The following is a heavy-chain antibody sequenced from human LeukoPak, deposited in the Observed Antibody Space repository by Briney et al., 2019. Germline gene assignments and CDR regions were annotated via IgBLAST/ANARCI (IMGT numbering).Heavy chain of an antibody. CDR2: INPNSGDT. CDR3: ARSQILDY. Sequence: ASVKVSCKASGYTFNNYYMHWVRQAPGQGLEWMGWINPNSGDTNYAQKFQGRVTMTRDTSISTAYMELSRLRSDDTAVYYCARSQILDYWGQGTLVTVSS. D-gene: IGHD5-18*01. V-gene: IGHV1-2*02. CDR1: GYTFNNYY. J-gene: IGHJ4*02.